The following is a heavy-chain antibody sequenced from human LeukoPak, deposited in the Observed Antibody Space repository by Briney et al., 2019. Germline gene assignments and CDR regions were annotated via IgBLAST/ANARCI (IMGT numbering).Heavy chain of an antibody. J-gene: IGHJ4*02. Sequence: GASVKVSCKASGYTFTSYGISWVRQAPGQGLEWMGWINPKTGGTSYAQKFQGRVTMTRDTSISTVNMELSRLTSDDTAVYYCARATAENDHWGQGTLVTVSS. CDR1: GYTFTSYG. V-gene: IGHV1-2*02. CDR2: INPKTGGT. D-gene: IGHD1-14*01. CDR3: ARATAENDH.